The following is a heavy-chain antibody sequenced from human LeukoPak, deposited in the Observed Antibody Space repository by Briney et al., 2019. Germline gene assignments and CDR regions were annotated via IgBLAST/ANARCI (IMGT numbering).Heavy chain of an antibody. D-gene: IGHD3-9*01. CDR1: GFTFSSYG. Sequence: GGSLRLSCAASGFTFSSYGMPWVRQAPGKGLEWVAVIWYDGSNKYFADSVKGRFTISRDNSKNTLYLQMNSLRAEDTAVYYCAKDRDILTGYFDSWGQGTLVTVSS. CDR3: AKDRDILTGYFDS. CDR2: IWYDGSNK. J-gene: IGHJ4*02. V-gene: IGHV3-33*06.